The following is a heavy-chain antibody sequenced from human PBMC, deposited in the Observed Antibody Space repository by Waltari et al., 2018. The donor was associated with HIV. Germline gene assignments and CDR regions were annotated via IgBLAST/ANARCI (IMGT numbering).Heavy chain of an antibody. V-gene: IGHV4-31*03. CDR2: IQHSGST. CDR3: ARVSDSYGTVFEY. Sequence: QVQLQESGPGLVKSSQTLSLTCTVSGGSLSSGNYYWNWIRQHPGKGLEWIGYIQHSGSTYYNPSRKSRVSISVNTSKNQFSLNLTSVTAADTAVYYCARVSDSYGTVFEYWGQGTLVSVSS. CDR1: GGSLSSGNYY. J-gene: IGHJ4*02. D-gene: IGHD3-10*01.